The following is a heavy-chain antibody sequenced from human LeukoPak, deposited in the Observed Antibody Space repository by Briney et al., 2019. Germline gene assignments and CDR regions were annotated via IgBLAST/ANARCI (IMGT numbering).Heavy chain of an antibody. V-gene: IGHV4-39*01. CDR3: ARSVEYYSDSSGYLNWFDP. D-gene: IGHD3-22*01. CDR2: ISYSGNT. J-gene: IGHJ5*02. CDR1: GGSISTSDHY. Sequence: KPSETLSLTCTVSGGSISTSDHYWGWIRQPPGKGLEWIGSISYSGNTYYNPSLNSRATISTDTSRNQFSLKLLYVTAADSAVYYCARSVEYYSDSSGYLNWFDPWGQGTLVTVSS.